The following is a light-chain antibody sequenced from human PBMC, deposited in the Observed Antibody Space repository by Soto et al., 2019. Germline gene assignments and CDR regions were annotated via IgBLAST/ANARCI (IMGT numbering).Light chain of an antibody. CDR1: QSVSNY. CDR2: GES. Sequence: EIVLTQSPATLSLSPGERATLSCRASQSVSNYLAWYQQKPGQAPRLLIYGESNRATGIPARFSGSGSGTDFTLTISSLEPEDFAVYYCQQRSNGPPALTFGVGTKVEIK. CDR3: QQRSNGPPALT. J-gene: IGKJ4*01. V-gene: IGKV3-11*01.